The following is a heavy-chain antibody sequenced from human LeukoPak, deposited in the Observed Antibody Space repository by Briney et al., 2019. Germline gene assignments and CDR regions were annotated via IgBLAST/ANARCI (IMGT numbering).Heavy chain of an antibody. CDR2: INHSGST. D-gene: IGHD6-13*01. J-gene: IGHJ4*02. Sequence: KPSETLSLTCAVYGGSFSGYYWSWIRQPPGKGLEWIGEINHSGSTNYNPSLKSRVTISADTSKNQFSLKLSSVTAADTAVYYCARGRAPNIAAAGLGYWGQGTLVTVSS. CDR1: GGSFSGYY. V-gene: IGHV4-34*01. CDR3: ARGRAPNIAAAGLGY.